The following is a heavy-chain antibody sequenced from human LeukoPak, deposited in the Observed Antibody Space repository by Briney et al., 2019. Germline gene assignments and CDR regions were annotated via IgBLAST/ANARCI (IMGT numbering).Heavy chain of an antibody. D-gene: IGHD3-10*01. CDR2: VTNSGGST. CDR1: GFTFTTYA. CDR3: AKIGVIGNWYYDL. V-gene: IGHV3-23*01. J-gene: IGHJ2*01. Sequence: GGSLRLSCAASGFTFTTYAMSWVRQAPGKGLEWVAGVTNSGGSTYYADSVKGRLTIFRDNSRNTLYLEMTSLRAGDTAIYYCAKIGVIGNWYYDLWGRGTLVAVSS.